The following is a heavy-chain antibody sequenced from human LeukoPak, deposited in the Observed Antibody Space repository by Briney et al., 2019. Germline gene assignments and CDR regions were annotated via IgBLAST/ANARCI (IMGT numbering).Heavy chain of an antibody. Sequence: GGSLRLSCAASGFTFSSYAVHWVRQAPGEGLEWVTVMSYDGSEEYYADSGKGRFTISRDSSKNTVYLQMNSLRTEDTAVYTCARGLHSSAYSPVDYWGQGTLVTVSS. J-gene: IGHJ4*02. CDR3: ARGLHSSAYSPVDY. D-gene: IGHD3-22*01. CDR2: MSYDGSEE. V-gene: IGHV3-30-3*01. CDR1: GFTFSSYA.